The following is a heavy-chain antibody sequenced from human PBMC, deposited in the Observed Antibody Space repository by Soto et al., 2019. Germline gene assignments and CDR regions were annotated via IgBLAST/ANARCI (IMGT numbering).Heavy chain of an antibody. Sequence: SQTLSLTCAISGDSVSSNSAAWNWIRQSPSRGLEWLGRTYYRSKWYNDYAVSVKSRITINPDTSKNQFSLQLNSVTPEDTAVYYCARDLDSGSYADYYYGMDVWGQGTTVTVSS. V-gene: IGHV6-1*01. CDR1: GDSVSSNSAA. CDR2: TYYRSKWYN. D-gene: IGHD1-26*01. CDR3: ARDLDSGSYADYYYGMDV. J-gene: IGHJ6*02.